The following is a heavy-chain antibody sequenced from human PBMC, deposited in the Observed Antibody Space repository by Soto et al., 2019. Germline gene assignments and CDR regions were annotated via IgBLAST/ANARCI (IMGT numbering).Heavy chain of an antibody. Sequence: GGSLRLSCTASGFTFSDSWMTRVRQAPGKGLEWVARIKPDESEKKYADSVKGRFSISRDNAKNSMYLQMDSLGGEDTAVYYCVRGGSNYASWGQGTLVTVSS. CDR1: GFTFSDSW. CDR2: IKPDESEK. J-gene: IGHJ5*02. V-gene: IGHV3-7*01. D-gene: IGHD4-4*01. CDR3: VRGGSNYAS.